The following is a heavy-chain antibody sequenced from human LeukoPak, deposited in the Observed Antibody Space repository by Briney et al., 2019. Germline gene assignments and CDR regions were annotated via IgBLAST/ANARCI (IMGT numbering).Heavy chain of an antibody. CDR1: GFTFSTST. CDR3: VRIPNSAGFPNWFDP. V-gene: IGHV3-21*01. D-gene: IGHD6-19*01. Sequence: GGSLRLSCAASGFTFSTSTMNRVRQAPGKGLEWVSCISSSNDYIYYADSVKGRFTISRDNAKNSLYLQMNSLRAEDTAVYYCVRIPNSAGFPNWFDPWGQGTLVTVSS. CDR2: ISSSNDYI. J-gene: IGHJ5*02.